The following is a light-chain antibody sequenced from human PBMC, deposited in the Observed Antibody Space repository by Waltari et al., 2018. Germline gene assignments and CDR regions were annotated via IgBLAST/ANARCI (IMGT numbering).Light chain of an antibody. J-gene: IGKJ5*01. Sequence: EIVLTQSPGTLSLSPGDGATLSCRASQNLSSSHLAWYLQKPGQAPRLLMNGASRRATGILDRFSGSGSGTDFTLTISRLEPEDFAVFYCHQFGESPDTFGQGTRLEIK. CDR2: GAS. V-gene: IGKV3-20*01. CDR3: HQFGESPDT. CDR1: QNLSSSH.